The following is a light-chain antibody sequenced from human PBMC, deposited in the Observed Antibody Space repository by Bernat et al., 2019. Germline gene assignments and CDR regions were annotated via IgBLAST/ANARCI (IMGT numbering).Light chain of an antibody. CDR2: AAS. CDR1: QSISSY. CDR3: HQYGSPFRS. V-gene: IGKV1-39*01. Sequence: DIQMTQSPSSLSASVGDRVTITCRASQSISSYLNWYQQKPGKAPKSLIYAASSLESGVPSRFSGTGSGTDFTLTINSLQPEDFATYYCHQYGSPFRSFGQGTTVEIK. J-gene: IGKJ2*01.